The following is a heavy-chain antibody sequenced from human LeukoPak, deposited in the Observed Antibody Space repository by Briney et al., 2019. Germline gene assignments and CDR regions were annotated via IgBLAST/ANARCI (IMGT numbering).Heavy chain of an antibody. CDR2: ISYDGSNK. V-gene: IGHV3-30*18. CDR1: GFTFSSYG. J-gene: IGHJ4*02. D-gene: IGHD2-2*01. Sequence: GGSLRLSCAVSGFTFSSYGMHWVRKGPGKGLEWVAVISYDGSNKYYADSVKGRFTISRDNAKNTLYLQINSLRAEDTAVYYCAKDSGHLPWDILVVPAAIDYWGQGTLLTVPS. CDR3: AKDSGHLPWDILVVPAAIDY.